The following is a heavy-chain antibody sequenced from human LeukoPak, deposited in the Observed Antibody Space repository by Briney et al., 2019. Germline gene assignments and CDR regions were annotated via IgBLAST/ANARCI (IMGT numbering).Heavy chain of an antibody. J-gene: IGHJ4*02. CDR3: ARSGGYFDWFYFDY. D-gene: IGHD3-9*01. CDR2: IYSGGST. Sequence: GGSLRLSCTPSGFTFSSHAMSWVRQAPGKGLEWVSVIYSGGSTYYADSVKGRFTISRDNSKNTLYLQMNSLRAEDTAVYYCARSGGYFDWFYFDYWGQGTLVTVSS. CDR1: GFTFSSHA. V-gene: IGHV3-66*01.